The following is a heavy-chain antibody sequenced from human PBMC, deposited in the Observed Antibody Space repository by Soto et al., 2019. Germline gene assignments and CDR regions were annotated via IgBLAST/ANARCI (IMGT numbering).Heavy chain of an antibody. CDR1: GFTFSSNA. V-gene: IGHV3-23*01. Sequence: EVQLLESGGGLVQPGGSLRLSCAASGFTFSSNAMSWVRQAPGKGLEWVSGISSSGGSTYYADSVKGRFTISRDNSKNMLYLQMNILRAEDTAVYYCAKAQGGSYFDYWGQGTLVTVSS. J-gene: IGHJ4*02. D-gene: IGHD2-15*01. CDR2: ISSSGGST. CDR3: AKAQGGSYFDY.